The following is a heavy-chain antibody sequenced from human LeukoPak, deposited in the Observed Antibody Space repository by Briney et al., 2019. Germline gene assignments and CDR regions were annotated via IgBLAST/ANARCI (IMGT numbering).Heavy chain of an antibody. CDR1: GFTFSSYS. CDR3: ARDLIVGATGAGYY. V-gene: IGHV3-21*01. J-gene: IGHJ4*02. D-gene: IGHD1-26*01. Sequence: PGGSLRISCAASGFTFSSYSMNWVRQAPGKGLEWVSSISSSSSYIYYADSVKGRFTISRDNAKNSLYLQMNSLRAEDTAVYYCARDLIVGATGAGYYWGQGTLVTVSS. CDR2: ISSSSSYI.